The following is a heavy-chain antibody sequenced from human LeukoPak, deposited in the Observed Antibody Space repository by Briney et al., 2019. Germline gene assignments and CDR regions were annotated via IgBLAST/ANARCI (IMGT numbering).Heavy chain of an antibody. J-gene: IGHJ4*02. CDR3: ARGGGWLRFVYFDY. D-gene: IGHD5-12*01. CDR2: INHSGST. Sequence: KPGGSLRLSCAASGFTFSSYAMSWIRQPPGKGLEWIGEINHSGSTNYNPSLKSRVTISVDTSKNQFSLKLSSVTAADTAVYYCARGGGWLRFVYFDYWGQGTLVTVSS. CDR1: GFTFSSYA. V-gene: IGHV4-34*01.